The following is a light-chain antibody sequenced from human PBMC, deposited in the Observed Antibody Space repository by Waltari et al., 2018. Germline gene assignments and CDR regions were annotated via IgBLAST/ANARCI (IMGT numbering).Light chain of an antibody. Sequence: IQMTQSPSPLSASVGDRVTITCRASQGVGNYVNWYQHRPGQAPKVLIYAASTIQGGVPSRFGGSGSGTVFTLTINSLQPEDLSIYYCQQTYSAPLSFGGGTKVEMK. V-gene: IGKV1-39*01. CDR3: QQTYSAPLS. CDR2: AAS. J-gene: IGKJ4*01. CDR1: QGVGNY.